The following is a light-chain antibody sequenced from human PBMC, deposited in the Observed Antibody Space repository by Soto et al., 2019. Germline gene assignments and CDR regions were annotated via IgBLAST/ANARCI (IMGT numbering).Light chain of an antibody. V-gene: IGKV3-11*01. CDR3: QQRSNWPIT. CDR2: DAS. J-gene: IGKJ5*01. Sequence: EIVLTQSPATLSLSPGERATLSCRTSQSVSSYFAWYQQKPGRAPRLLIYDASNRATGIPAMFIGSGSGTDFTLTISSLEPEVFAVYYCQQRSNWPITFGQGTRLEIK. CDR1: QSVSSY.